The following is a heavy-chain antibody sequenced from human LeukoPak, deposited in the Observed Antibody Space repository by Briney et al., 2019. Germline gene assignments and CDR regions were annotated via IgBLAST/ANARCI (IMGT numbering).Heavy chain of an antibody. CDR3: TTGASGSYYVFEY. D-gene: IGHD1-26*01. CDR2: FKSRTDGRTT. Sequence: GGTLRLFCAASGFTFSNYATSWVRQAPGKGLECVGRFKSRTDGRTTDYAARVKGRFTISRDDSKNTLYLQMNSLKTEDTAVYYCTTGASGSYYVFEYWGQGTLVTVSS. V-gene: IGHV3-15*01. J-gene: IGHJ4*02. CDR1: GFTFSNYA.